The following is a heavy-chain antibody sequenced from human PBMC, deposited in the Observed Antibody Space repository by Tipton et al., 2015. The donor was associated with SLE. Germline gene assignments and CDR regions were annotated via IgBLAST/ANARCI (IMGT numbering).Heavy chain of an antibody. CDR1: GGSISSRTYY. CDR3: ARNLGPEWMATKRGYFDL. V-gene: IGHV4-39*01. CDR2: MYYSGNT. J-gene: IGHJ2*01. Sequence: GLVKPSETLSLTCSVSGGSISSRTYYWGWIRQPPGKGLEWIGSMYYSGNTYYNPSLKTRVTISVDTTKNQFSLKLSSVTAADTAVYYCARNLGPEWMATKRGYFDLWGRGTLVSVSS. D-gene: IGHD5-24*01.